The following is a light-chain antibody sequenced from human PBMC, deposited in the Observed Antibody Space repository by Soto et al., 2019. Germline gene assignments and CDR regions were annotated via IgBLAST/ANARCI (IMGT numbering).Light chain of an antibody. V-gene: IGKV3-20*01. CDR3: QQYASSPLT. CDR2: GAS. J-gene: IGKJ4*01. CDR1: QSISTNY. Sequence: EIVLTQSPGTLSLSPGETATLSCRASQSISTNYLAWYQQKPGQAPRLLIYGASTRATGIPDRFSGSGSGTDFALTISRLEPEDFAVYFCQQYASSPLTFGGGTKVEI.